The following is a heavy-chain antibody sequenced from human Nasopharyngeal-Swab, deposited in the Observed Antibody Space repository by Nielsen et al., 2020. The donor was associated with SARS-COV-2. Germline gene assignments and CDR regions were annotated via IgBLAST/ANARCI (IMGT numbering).Heavy chain of an antibody. V-gene: IGHV5-51*01. J-gene: IGHJ4*01. CDR2: IYPGDSDT. CDR3: ARSGYSYGFPDY. CDR1: GSTFTSYW. Sequence: GGPLRLSFKASGSTFTSYWIGWVRQMPGKGLEWMGIIYPGDSDTRYSPSFQGQVTTSADKSISTAYLQWSSLKASDTAMYYCARSGYSYGFPDYWGQGTLVTVSS. D-gene: IGHD5-18*01.